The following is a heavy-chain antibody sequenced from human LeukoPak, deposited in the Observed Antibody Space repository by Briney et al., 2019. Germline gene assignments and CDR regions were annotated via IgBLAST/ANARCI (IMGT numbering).Heavy chain of an antibody. Sequence: PGGSLRLSCAASGFTFSSYAMSWVRQAPEKGLEWVSAISGSGGSTYYADSVKGRFTISRDNSKNTLYLQMNSLRAEDTAVYYCAKDTQWELRVGWFDPWGQGTLITVSS. V-gene: IGHV3-23*01. J-gene: IGHJ5*02. CDR3: AKDTQWELRVGWFDP. CDR1: GFTFSSYA. CDR2: ISGSGGST. D-gene: IGHD1-26*01.